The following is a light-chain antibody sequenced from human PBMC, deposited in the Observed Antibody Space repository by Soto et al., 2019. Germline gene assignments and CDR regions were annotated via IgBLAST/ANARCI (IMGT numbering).Light chain of an antibody. CDR1: SSDVGGYNY. J-gene: IGLJ2*01. CDR2: EVS. CDR3: SSYTSTSTLV. V-gene: IGLV2-14*01. Sequence: QSALTQPASVSGSPGQSITISCTGTSSDVGGYNYVSWYQHHPGKVPKLMIYEVSNRPSGVSNRFSGSKSGNTASLTISGLQAEDEADYYCSSYTSTSTLVFGGGTKLTVL.